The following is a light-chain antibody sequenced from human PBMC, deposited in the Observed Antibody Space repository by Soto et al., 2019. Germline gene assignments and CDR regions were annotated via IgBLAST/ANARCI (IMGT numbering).Light chain of an antibody. CDR1: QGIRDD. CDR2: AAS. Sequence: AIRMTQSPSSLSASTGDRVTITCRASQGIRDDLGWYQQKPGKAPKLLIYAASSLHSGVPSRFSGSGSGTDLTLTISSLQPEDFETYYCLQDSNYPRTFGQGTKVDIK. J-gene: IGKJ1*01. CDR3: LQDSNYPRT. V-gene: IGKV1-6*01.